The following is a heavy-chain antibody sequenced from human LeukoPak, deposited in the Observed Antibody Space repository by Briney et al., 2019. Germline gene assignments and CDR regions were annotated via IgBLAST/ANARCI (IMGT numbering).Heavy chain of an antibody. D-gene: IGHD3-10*01. V-gene: IGHV3-30*02. Sequence: GGSLRPSCAASGFTFSSYGMHWVRQAPGKGLEWVAFIRYDGSNKYYADSVKGRFTISRDNSKNTLYLQMNSLRAEDTAVYYCVLSVRGVYVFDYWGQGTLVTVSS. CDR1: GFTFSSYG. CDR3: VLSVRGVYVFDY. J-gene: IGHJ4*02. CDR2: IRYDGSNK.